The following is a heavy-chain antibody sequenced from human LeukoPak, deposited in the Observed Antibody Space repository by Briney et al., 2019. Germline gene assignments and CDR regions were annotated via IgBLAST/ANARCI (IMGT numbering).Heavy chain of an antibody. CDR2: VSTSNGNT. J-gene: IGHJ4*02. Sequence: ASAKVSCKASGYTGTSYGISWGRLAPGQGLEWMGWVSTSNGNTNYAQKLQGRVTMTTDTASSTAYMELRSLSSDDTAVYYCARERGRLVIDYFDYWGQGTLVTVSS. CDR1: GYTGTSYG. V-gene: IGHV1-18*01. CDR3: ARERGRLVIDYFDY. D-gene: IGHD2-21*01.